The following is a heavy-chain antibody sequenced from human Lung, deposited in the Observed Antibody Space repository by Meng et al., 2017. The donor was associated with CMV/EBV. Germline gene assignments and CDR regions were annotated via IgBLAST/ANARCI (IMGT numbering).Heavy chain of an antibody. D-gene: IGHD1-26*01. CDR1: GFIFSDHR. Sequence: SCAASGFIFSDHRMDWIRQAPGKGLEWVARIRHKAAGYSTEYAASVRGRFTVSRGDSKNSVYLQMSSLRTEDTAVYHCTRDGGSYDFAAYWGQGNXVNGSS. CDR2: IRHKAAGYST. J-gene: IGHJ4*02. V-gene: IGHV3-72*01. CDR3: TRDGGSYDFAAY.